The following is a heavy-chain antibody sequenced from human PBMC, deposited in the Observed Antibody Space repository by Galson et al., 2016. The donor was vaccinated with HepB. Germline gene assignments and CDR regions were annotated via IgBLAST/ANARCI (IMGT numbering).Heavy chain of an antibody. J-gene: IGHJ3*02. CDR3: AREISRDRDDNYVHAFDI. CDR2: VFHSGSS. D-gene: IGHD4-11*01. V-gene: IGHV4-4*02. Sequence: GLEWIGQVFHSGSSNYNPSLKRRVTMLVDKSKNQFSLKMTSVTAADTAVYYCAREISRDRDDNYVHAFDIWGQGTMVTVSS.